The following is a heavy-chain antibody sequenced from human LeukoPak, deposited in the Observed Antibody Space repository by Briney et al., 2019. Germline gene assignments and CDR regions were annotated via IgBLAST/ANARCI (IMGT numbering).Heavy chain of an antibody. CDR2: IYYSGST. D-gene: IGHD2-2*02. CDR3: ARDGAGRYCSSTSCYRSGAFDI. Sequence: ASETLSLTCTVSGGSISSYYWSWIRQPPGKGLEWIGYIYYSGSTNYNPSLKSRVTISVDTSKNQFSLKLSSVTAADTAVYYCARDGAGRYCSSTSCYRSGAFDIWGQGTMVTVSS. CDR1: GGSISSYY. J-gene: IGHJ3*02. V-gene: IGHV4-59*01.